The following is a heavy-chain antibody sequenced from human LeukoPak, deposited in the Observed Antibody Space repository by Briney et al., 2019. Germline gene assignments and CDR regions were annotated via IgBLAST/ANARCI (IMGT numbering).Heavy chain of an antibody. CDR3: ASFIGLSTSWYEYFQH. D-gene: IGHD6-13*01. V-gene: IGHV1-18*01. J-gene: IGHJ1*01. CDR2: ISGYNGNT. Sequence: ASVKVSCTASGYTFTIYGFTWVRQAPGQGLEWMGWISGYNGNTNYAQKFQGRVTMTTDTSTSTVYMELRSLRSDDTAVYYCASFIGLSTSWYEYFQHWGQGTLVTVSS. CDR1: GYTFTIYG.